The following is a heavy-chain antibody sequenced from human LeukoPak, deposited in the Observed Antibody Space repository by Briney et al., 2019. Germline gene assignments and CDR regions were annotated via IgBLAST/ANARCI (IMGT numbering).Heavy chain of an antibody. J-gene: IGHJ4*02. D-gene: IGHD1-26*01. CDR1: GYTFTSYG. CDR3: ARDFGPTGGSYDYFDY. Sequence: ASVTVSCKASGYTFTSYGISWVRQAPGQGLEWMGWISAYNGNTNYAQKLQGRVTMTTDTSTSTAYMELRSLRSDDTAVYYCARDFGPTGGSYDYFDYWGQGTLVTVSS. V-gene: IGHV1-18*01. CDR2: ISAYNGNT.